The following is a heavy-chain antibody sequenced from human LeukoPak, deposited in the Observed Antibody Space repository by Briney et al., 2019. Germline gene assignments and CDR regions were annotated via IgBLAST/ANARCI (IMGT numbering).Heavy chain of an antibody. CDR3: ARGLWFGELWSWWFDP. J-gene: IGHJ5*02. CDR1: GGSISSSSYY. Sequence: SETLSLTCTVSGGSISSSSYYWSWIRQPPGKGLEWIGYIYYSGSTNYNPSLKSRVTISVDTSKNQFSLKLSSVTAADTAVYYCARGLWFGELWSWWFDPWGQGTLVTVSS. CDR2: IYYSGST. D-gene: IGHD3-10*01. V-gene: IGHV4-61*01.